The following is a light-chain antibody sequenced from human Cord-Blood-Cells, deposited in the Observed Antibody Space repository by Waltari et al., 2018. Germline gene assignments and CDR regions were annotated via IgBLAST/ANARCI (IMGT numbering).Light chain of an antibody. J-gene: IGKJ2*03. CDR3: QQSYSTQYS. V-gene: IGKV1-39*01. Sequence: DIEMTQYPPSLSASVRDRVTITCRASQSISSYLNWYQQKPGKAPKLLIYAASSLQSGVPSRFSGSGSGTDFTLTISSLQPEDFATYYCQQSYSTQYSFGQGTKLEIK. CDR1: QSISSY. CDR2: AAS.